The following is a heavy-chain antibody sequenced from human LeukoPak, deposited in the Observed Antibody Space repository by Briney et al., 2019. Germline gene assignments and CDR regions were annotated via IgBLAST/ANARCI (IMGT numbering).Heavy chain of an antibody. CDR3: ARHGTISSESYFDY. V-gene: IGHV4-61*05. CDR2: IHNSGRT. CDR1: GGSISSSSYY. J-gene: IGHJ4*02. Sequence: PSETLSLTCTVSGGSISSSSYYWSWIRQSPGKGLVWIGYIHNSGRTNYNPSLKSRVTGFVDTSKNQVSLRLSSVTAADTAVYYCARHGTISSESYFDYWGQGALVTVPS. D-gene: IGHD1-14*01.